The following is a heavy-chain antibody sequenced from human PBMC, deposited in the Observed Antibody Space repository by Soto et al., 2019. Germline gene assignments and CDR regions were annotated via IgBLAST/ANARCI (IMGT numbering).Heavy chain of an antibody. D-gene: IGHD6-19*01. CDR1: GFTFSSYA. J-gene: IGHJ4*02. CDR3: AKGLSSSGWYFSN. CDR2: ISVSGGST. V-gene: IGHV3-23*01. Sequence: GGPLTLSCAASGFTFSSYAMSWLRQAPGNGLAWVSAISVSGGSTYYADSVTGRFTISRDNSKNTLYLQMNSLRAEDTAVYSCAKGLSSSGWYFSNWGQGTLVTVSS.